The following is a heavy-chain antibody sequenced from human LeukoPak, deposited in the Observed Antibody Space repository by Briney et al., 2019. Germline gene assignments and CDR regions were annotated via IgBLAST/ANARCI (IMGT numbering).Heavy chain of an antibody. CDR3: ARDEGYYDSSGYKYYFDY. V-gene: IGHV1-69*04. J-gene: IGHJ4*02. CDR2: IIPILGIA. CDR1: GGTSSSYT. Sequence: SVKVSCKASGGTSSSYTISWVRQAPGQGLEWMGRIIPILGIANYAQKFQGRVTITADKSTSTAYMELSSLRSEDTAVYYCARDEGYYDSSGYKYYFDYWGQGTLVTVSS. D-gene: IGHD3-22*01.